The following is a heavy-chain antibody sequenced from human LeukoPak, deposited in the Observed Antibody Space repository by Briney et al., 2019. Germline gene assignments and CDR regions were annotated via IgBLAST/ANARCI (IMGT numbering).Heavy chain of an antibody. Sequence: PGGSLRLSCAASGFTFSSYSMNWVRQAPGKGLEWVSSISSSSSYIYYADSVKGRFTISRDNAKNSPYLQMNSLRAEDTAVYYCARDRGEQHAFDIWGQGTMVTVSS. V-gene: IGHV3-21*01. CDR3: ARDRGEQHAFDI. CDR2: ISSSSSYI. CDR1: GFTFSSYS. J-gene: IGHJ3*02.